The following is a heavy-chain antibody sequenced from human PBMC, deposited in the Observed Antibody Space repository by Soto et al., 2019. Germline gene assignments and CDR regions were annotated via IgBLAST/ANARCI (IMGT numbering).Heavy chain of an antibody. CDR2: IYYSGST. Sequence: SETLSLTCTASGGSISSGGYYWSWIRQHPGKGLEWIGYIYYSGSTYYNPSLKSRVTISVDTSKNQFSLKLSSVTAADTAVYYCARKTIAENWFDPWGQGTLVTVSS. D-gene: IGHD6-13*01. J-gene: IGHJ5*02. V-gene: IGHV4-31*03. CDR1: GGSISSGGYY. CDR3: ARKTIAENWFDP.